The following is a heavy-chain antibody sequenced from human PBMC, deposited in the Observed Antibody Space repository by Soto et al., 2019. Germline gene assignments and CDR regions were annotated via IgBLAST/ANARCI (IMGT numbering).Heavy chain of an antibody. CDR1: GFTFSSYA. V-gene: IGHV3-30-3*01. D-gene: IGHD2-2*01. J-gene: IGHJ5*02. CDR2: ISYDGSNK. CDR3: AREQYCSSTSCYGGWFAP. Sequence: GGSLRLSCAASGFTFSSYAMHWVRQAPGKGLEWVAVISYDGSNKYYADSVKGRFTISRDNSKNTLCLQMNSLRAEDTAVYYCAREQYCSSTSCYGGWFAPWGQGTLVTVSS.